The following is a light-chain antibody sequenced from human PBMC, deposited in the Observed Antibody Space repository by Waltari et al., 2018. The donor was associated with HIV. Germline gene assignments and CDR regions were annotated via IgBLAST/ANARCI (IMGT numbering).Light chain of an antibody. J-gene: IGLJ1*01. V-gene: IGLV3-21*02. CDR3: QVWDSSSAHQV. CDR2: EYS. Sequence: SYVLTQPPSVSVAPGQTARITCGGNNIGSKSVHWYQQKPGQAPVLVVYEYSDRPSGIPERFSGSNAGNTATLTISRVEAGDEADYSCQVWDSSSAHQVFGTGTKVTVL. CDR1: NIGSKS.